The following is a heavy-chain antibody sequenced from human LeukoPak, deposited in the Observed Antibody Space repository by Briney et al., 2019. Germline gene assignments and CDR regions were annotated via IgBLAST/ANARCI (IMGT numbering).Heavy chain of an antibody. CDR1: GGSFSGYY. CDR2: DSHSGST. Sequence: SETLSLTCAVYGGSFSGYYWSWIRQPPGKGLEWIGEDSHSGSTNYNPSLKSRVTISVDTSKNQFSLKLTSVTAADAALYYCARVLTGYSEGSIDYWGQGILVTVSS. V-gene: IGHV4-34*01. J-gene: IGHJ4*02. D-gene: IGHD3-9*01. CDR3: ARVLTGYSEGSIDY.